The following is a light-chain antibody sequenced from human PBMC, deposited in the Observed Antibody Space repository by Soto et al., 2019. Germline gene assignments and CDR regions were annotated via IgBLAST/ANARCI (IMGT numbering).Light chain of an antibody. CDR1: QSISSSY. CDR3: QQYGSSPPIT. Sequence: EIVLTQSPCTLSLSPGERATLSCRASQSISSSYLAWYQRKPGQAPRLLIYGASSRATGIPDRFSGSGSGTDFTLTISRLEPEDFAVYYCQQYGSSPPITFGQGTRLDIK. J-gene: IGKJ5*01. CDR2: GAS. V-gene: IGKV3-20*01.